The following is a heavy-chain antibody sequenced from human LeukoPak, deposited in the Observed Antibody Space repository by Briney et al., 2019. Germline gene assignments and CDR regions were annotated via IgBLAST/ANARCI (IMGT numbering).Heavy chain of an antibody. CDR2: MNPNSGNT. CDR1: GYTFTSYY. V-gene: IGHV1-8*01. J-gene: IGHJ6*02. D-gene: IGHD6-13*01. CDR3: ARGEQPSYYYGMDV. Sequence: ASVKVSCKASGYTFTSYYMHWVRQATGQGLEWMGWMNPNSGNTGYAQKFQGRVTMTRNTSISTAYMELSSLRSEDTAVYYCARGEQPSYYYGMDVWGQGTTVTVSS.